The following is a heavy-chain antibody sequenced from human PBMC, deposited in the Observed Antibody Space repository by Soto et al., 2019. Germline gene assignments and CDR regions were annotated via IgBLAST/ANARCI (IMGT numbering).Heavy chain of an antibody. D-gene: IGHD5-12*01. J-gene: IGHJ4*02. V-gene: IGHV4-31*03. CDR3: ARGMATILTPGGEFDY. Sequence: SETLSLTCTVSGGSISSGGYYWSWIRQHPGKGLEWIGYIYYSGSTYYNPSLKSRVTISVDTSKNQFSLKLSSVTAADTAVYYCARGMATILTPGGEFDYWGQGTLVTVSS. CDR2: IYYSGST. CDR1: GGSISSGGYY.